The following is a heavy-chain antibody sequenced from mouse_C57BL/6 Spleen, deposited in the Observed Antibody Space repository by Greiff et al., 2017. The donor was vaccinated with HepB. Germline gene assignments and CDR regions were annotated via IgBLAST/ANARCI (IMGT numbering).Heavy chain of an antibody. CDR1: GFNIKDDY. J-gene: IGHJ2*01. CDR2: IDPENGDT. Sequence: DVQLVESGAELVRPGASVKLSCTASGFNIKDDYMHWVKQRPEQGLEWIGWIDPENGDTEYASKFQGKATITADTSSNTAYLQLSSLTSEDTAVYYCTTWRVSYYFDYWGQGTTLTVSS. CDR3: TTWRVSYYFDY. V-gene: IGHV14-4*01.